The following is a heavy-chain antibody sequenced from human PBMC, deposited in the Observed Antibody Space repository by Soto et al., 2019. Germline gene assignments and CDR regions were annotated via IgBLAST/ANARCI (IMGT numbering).Heavy chain of an antibody. CDR2: IKQDGSEK. Sequence: GGSLRLSCAASGFTFSSYWMGWVRQAPGKGLEWVANIKQDGSEKYYVDSVKGRFTISRDNAKNSLYLQRNSLRAEDTAVYDCARGYYDFWSGYYYGIDVWGQGTTVTVS. CDR1: GFTFSSYW. D-gene: IGHD3-3*01. CDR3: ARGYYDFWSGYYYGIDV. V-gene: IGHV3-7*03. J-gene: IGHJ6*02.